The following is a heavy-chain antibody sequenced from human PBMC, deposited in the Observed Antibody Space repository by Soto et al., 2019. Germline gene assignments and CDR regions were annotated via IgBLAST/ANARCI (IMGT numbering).Heavy chain of an antibody. CDR1: GGSINSYY. CDR2: IYYSGST. D-gene: IGHD3-10*01. CDR3: ARRTNYYGSGSYTYYYYLDV. V-gene: IGHV4-59*08. J-gene: IGHJ6*03. Sequence: SETLSLTCTVSGGSINSYYWNWIRQPSGKGLEWIGYIYYSGSTNYNPSLESRVTISVDTSKNQFSLKLSSVTAADTAVYYCARRTNYYGSGSYTYYYYLDVWGKGTTVTVSS.